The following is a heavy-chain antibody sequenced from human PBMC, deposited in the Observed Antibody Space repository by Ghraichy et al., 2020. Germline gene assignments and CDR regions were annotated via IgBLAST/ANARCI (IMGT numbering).Heavy chain of an antibody. V-gene: IGHV3-74*01. CDR1: GFTFSSYW. J-gene: IGHJ4*02. Sequence: GGSLRLSCAASGFTFSSYWMHWVRQAPGKGLVWVSRINSDGSSTSYADSVKGRFTISRDNAKNTLYLQMNSLRAEDTAVYYCARDYRRVGSVISGHYGSGSYYNLDYWGQGTLVTVSS. D-gene: IGHD3-10*01. CDR2: INSDGSST. CDR3: ARDYRRVGSVISGHYGSGSYYNLDY.